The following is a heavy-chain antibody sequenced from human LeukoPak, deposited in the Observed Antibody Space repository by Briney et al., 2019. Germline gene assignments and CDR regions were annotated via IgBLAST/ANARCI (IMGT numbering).Heavy chain of an antibody. J-gene: IGHJ4*02. CDR2: ISGSTGSGGNT. Sequence: GGSLRLSCAASGFNFRNYVMSWVRQAPGKGLEWVSTISGSTGSGGNTYYADSVKGRFTISRGNSKNTLYLQMNSLRAEDTAVYYCLRGGWGSLLDYWGQGTLVAVSS. CDR3: LRGGWGSLLDY. D-gene: IGHD6-19*01. V-gene: IGHV3-23*01. CDR1: GFNFRNYV.